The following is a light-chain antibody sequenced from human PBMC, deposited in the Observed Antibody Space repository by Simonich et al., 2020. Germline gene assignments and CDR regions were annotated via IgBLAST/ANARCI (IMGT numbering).Light chain of an antibody. CDR1: SSDVGGYNY. CDR3: SSYTSSSTWV. CDR2: DVS. J-gene: IGLJ3*02. V-gene: IGLV2-14*03. Sequence: QSALTQPASVSGSPGQSNTLSCTGTSSDVGGYNYVSWYQQHPGKAPKLMIYDVSNRPSGVSNRVSGSKSGNTASLTISGLQAEDEADYYCSSYTSSSTWVFGGGTKLTVL.